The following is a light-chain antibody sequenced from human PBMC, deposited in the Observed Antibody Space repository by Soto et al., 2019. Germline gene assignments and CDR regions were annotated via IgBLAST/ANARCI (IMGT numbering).Light chain of an antibody. CDR2: SAS. CDR1: QHVDRY. J-gene: IGKJ1*01. V-gene: IGKV1-39*01. CDR3: QLCSILPRT. Sequence: DFQMTPYPASLSASVGDSVTITCRTSQHVDRYLSWYQQIPGRAPKLLIYSASSLVSGVPPRFRGSASGTEFTLSISSLQREDFTPYFCQLCSILPRTFGQGA.